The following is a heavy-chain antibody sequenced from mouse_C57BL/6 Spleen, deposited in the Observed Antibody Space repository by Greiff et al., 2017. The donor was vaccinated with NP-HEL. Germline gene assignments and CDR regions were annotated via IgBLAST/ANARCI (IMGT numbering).Heavy chain of an antibody. V-gene: IGHV1-50*01. Sequence: VQLQQSGAELVKPGDSVKLSCKASGYTFTSYWMQWVKQRPGQGLEWIGEIDPSDSYTNYHQKFKGTATLTVDTSSRTADMQLSSLTSQDSAVYYCARGFLITTVVATDYAMDYWGQGTSVTVSS. J-gene: IGHJ4*01. D-gene: IGHD1-1*01. CDR1: GYTFTSYW. CDR3: ARGFLITTVVATDYAMDY. CDR2: IDPSDSYT.